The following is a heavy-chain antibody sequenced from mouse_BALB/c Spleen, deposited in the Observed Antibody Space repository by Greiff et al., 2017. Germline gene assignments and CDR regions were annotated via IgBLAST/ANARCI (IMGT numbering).Heavy chain of an antibody. CDR2: ISYDGSN. CDR1: GYSITSGYY. Sequence: DVKLVESGPGLVKPSQSLSLTCSVTGYSITSGYYWNWIRQFPGNKLEWMGYISYDGSNNYNPSLKNRISITRDTSKNQFFLKLNSVTTEDTATHYCARNYGYDGYYFDYWGQGTTLTVSS. CDR3: ARNYGYDGYYFDY. J-gene: IGHJ2*01. V-gene: IGHV3-6*02. D-gene: IGHD2-2*01.